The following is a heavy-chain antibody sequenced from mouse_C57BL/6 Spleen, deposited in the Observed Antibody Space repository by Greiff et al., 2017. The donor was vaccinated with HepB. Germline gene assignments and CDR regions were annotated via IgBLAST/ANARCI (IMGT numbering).Heavy chain of an antibody. V-gene: IGHV1-66*01. J-gene: IGHJ2*01. CDR2: IYPGSGNT. CDR1: GYSFTSYY. Sequence: VQLQQSGPELVKPGASVKISCKASGYSFTSYYIHWVKQRPGQGLEWIGWIYPGSGNTKYNEKFKGKATLTADTSSSTAYMQLSSLTSEDSAVYYCARGGNYYFDYWGQGTTLTVSS. CDR3: ARGGNYYFDY. D-gene: IGHD2-1*01.